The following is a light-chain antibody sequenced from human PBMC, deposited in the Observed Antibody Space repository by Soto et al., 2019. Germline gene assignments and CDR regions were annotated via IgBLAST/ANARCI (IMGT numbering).Light chain of an antibody. J-gene: IGLJ1*01. CDR2: EVS. V-gene: IGLV2-14*01. CDR3: SSYTAGGTI. Sequence: QSALTQPASVSGSPGQSITISCTGTSNDIGGYNYVSWYQQHPGEAPKLIIYEVSNRPSGVSNRFSGSKSGNTASLTISGLQAEDEADYYCSSYTAGGTIFGTGTKLTVL. CDR1: SNDIGGYNY.